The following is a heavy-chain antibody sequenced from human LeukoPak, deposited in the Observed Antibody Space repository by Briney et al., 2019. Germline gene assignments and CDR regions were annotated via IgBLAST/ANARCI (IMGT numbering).Heavy chain of an antibody. CDR2: ISSSGSTI. CDR3: ARERIGGEVKTAPGHYFDY. J-gene: IGHJ4*02. V-gene: IGHV3-11*01. CDR1: GFTFSGYY. Sequence: PGGSLRLSCAAPGFTFSGYYMSWIRQAPGKGLEWVSYISSSGSTIYYADSVKGRFTISRDNAKTSLYLQMNSLRAEDTAVYYCARERIGGEVKTAPGHYFDYWGQGTLVTVSS. D-gene: IGHD1-26*01.